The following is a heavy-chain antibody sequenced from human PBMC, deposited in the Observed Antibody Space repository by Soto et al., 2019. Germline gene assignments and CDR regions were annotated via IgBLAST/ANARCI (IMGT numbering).Heavy chain of an antibody. CDR1: GGSLSTSVYY. D-gene: IGHD2-15*01. CDR3: ARQGSRAFDI. Sequence: SETLSLTCTVSGGSLSTSVYYWGWIRQPPGRGLEWMANIYYSGSAYYNPSLKSRVSTSVDTSKNQFSLKLRSVTAADTAVYYCARQGSRAFDIWGQGTMVTVSS. J-gene: IGHJ3*02. V-gene: IGHV4-39*01. CDR2: IYYSGSA.